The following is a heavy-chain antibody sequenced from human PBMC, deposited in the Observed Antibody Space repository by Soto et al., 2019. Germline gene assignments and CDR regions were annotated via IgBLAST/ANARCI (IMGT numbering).Heavy chain of an antibody. CDR3: ARDRITGTDFYYYYYMDV. CDR2: IYSGGST. V-gene: IGHV3-53*04. J-gene: IGHJ6*03. Sequence: GGSLRLSCAASGFTVSSNYMSWVRQAPGKGLEWVSVIYSGGSTYYADSVKGRFTISRHNSKNKLYLQMNSLRAEDTAVYYCARDRITGTDFYYYYYMDVWGKGTTVTVSS. CDR1: GFTVSSNY. D-gene: IGHD1-7*01.